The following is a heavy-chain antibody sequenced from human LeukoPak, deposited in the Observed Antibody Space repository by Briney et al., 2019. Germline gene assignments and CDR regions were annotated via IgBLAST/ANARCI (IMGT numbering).Heavy chain of an antibody. CDR3: ARESTSWYFNL. J-gene: IGHJ2*01. CDR2: IYSGGST. CDR1: GFTVSSNY. Sequence: HPGGSLRLSCAASGFTVSSNYMCWVRQAPGKGLEWVSVIYSGGSTYYADSVKGRFTISRDDSKNTLYLQMNSLRAEDTAVYYCARESTSWYFNLWGRGTLVTVSS. V-gene: IGHV3-53*01. D-gene: IGHD2-2*01.